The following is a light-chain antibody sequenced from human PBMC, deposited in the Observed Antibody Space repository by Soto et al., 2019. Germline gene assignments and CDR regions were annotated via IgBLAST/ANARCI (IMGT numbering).Light chain of an antibody. J-gene: IGLJ1*01. CDR3: SSYTSSSPYV. Sequence: SVSGSPGQSITISCTGTISDVGGYNYVSWYQQHPGKAPKLMIYEVSNRPSGVSNRFSGSKSGNTASLTISGLQAEDEADYYCSSYTSSSPYVFGTGTKVTVL. CDR1: ISDVGGYNY. V-gene: IGLV2-14*01. CDR2: EVS.